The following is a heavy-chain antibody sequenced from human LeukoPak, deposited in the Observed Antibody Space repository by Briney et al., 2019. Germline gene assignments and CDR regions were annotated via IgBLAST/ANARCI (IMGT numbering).Heavy chain of an antibody. Sequence: GGSLRLSCAASGFTFSSYSMNWVRQAPGKGLEWVAVISYDGSNKYYADSVKGRFTISRDNSKNTLYLQMNSLRAEDTAVYYCARGSAGGYWGQGTLVTVSS. V-gene: IGHV3-30*03. CDR1: GFTFSSYS. D-gene: IGHD3-10*01. CDR2: ISYDGSNK. J-gene: IGHJ4*02. CDR3: ARGSAGGY.